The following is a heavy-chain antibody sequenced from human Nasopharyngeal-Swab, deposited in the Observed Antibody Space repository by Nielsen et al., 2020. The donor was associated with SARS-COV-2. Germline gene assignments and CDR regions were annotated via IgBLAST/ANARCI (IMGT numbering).Heavy chain of an antibody. Sequence: ASVKVSCKASGYTFTSYDINWVRQATGQGLEWRGWMNPNSGNTGYAQKFQGRVTMTRNTSISTAYMELSSLRSEDTAVYYCARGDSVVVIATNWYFDLWGRGTLVTVSS. V-gene: IGHV1-8*01. J-gene: IGHJ2*01. D-gene: IGHD2-21*01. CDR2: MNPNSGNT. CDR3: ARGDSVVVIATNWYFDL. CDR1: GYTFTSYD.